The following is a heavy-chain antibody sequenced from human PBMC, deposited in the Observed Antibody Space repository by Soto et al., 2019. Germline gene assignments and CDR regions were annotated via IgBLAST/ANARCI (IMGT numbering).Heavy chain of an antibody. CDR2: IIPIFGTA. CDR1: GGTFSSYA. D-gene: IGHD2-15*01. CDR3: ASDCSGGSCRNNFAY. J-gene: IGHJ4*02. Sequence: SVKVSCKASGGTFSSYAISWVRQAPGQGLEWMGGIIPIFGTANYAQKFQGRVTITADESTSTAYMELSSLRSEDTAVYYCASDCSGGSCRNNFAYWGQGTLVTVSS. V-gene: IGHV1-69*13.